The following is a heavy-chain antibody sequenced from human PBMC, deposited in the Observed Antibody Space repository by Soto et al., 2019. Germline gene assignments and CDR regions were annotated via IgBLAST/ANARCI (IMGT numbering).Heavy chain of an antibody. J-gene: IGHJ4*02. CDR1: GASTVGHG. D-gene: IGHD6-19*01. Sequence: PSETLSLTYTVFGASTVGHGCRWIRQPPGKGLEWIGYIYDSGSTNYSPSLQSRVTMSVDRSKNQFSLALTSVTAADTSLYFCARYRRGIGWYYLDYWGQGILVTVS. V-gene: IGHV4-59*11. CDR3: ARYRRGIGWYYLDY. CDR2: IYDSGST.